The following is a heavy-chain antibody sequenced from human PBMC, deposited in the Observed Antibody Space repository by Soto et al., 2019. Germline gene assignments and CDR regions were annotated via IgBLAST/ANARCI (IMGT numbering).Heavy chain of an antibody. CDR1: GGSISSYY. D-gene: IGHD3-10*01. V-gene: IGHV4-59*01. Sequence: SETLSLTCTVSGGSISSYYWSWIRQPPGKGLEWIGYIYYSGSTNYNPSLKSRVTISVDTSKNQFSLKLSSVTAADTAVYYCARVSGGSYYLPNYYMDVWGKGTTVTVSS. J-gene: IGHJ6*03. CDR2: IYYSGST. CDR3: ARVSGGSYYLPNYYMDV.